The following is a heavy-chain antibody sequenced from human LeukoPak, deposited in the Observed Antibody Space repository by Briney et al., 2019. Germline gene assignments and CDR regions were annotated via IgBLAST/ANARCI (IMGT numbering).Heavy chain of an antibody. D-gene: IGHD1-26*01. CDR3: ARLSGSYSHYYFDY. CDR1: GGSISSYY. V-gene: IGHV4-59*08. Sequence: SETLSLTCTVSGGSISSYYWSWVRQPPGKGLEWIGYIYYSGSTNYNPSLKSRVTMSVDTSKNQFSLKLSSVTAADTAVYYCARLSGSYSHYYFDYWGQGTLVTVSS. CDR2: IYYSGST. J-gene: IGHJ4*02.